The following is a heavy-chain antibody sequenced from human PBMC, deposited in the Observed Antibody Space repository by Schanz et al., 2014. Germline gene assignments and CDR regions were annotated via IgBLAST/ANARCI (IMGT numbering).Heavy chain of an antibody. CDR2: INPNSGGT. Sequence: QVQLVQSGAEMKKPGSSVRVSCKASGGPLSSYPINWVRQAPGQGLEWMGRINPNSGGTNYAQKFQGRVTMTRDTSISTAYMELSRLRYDDTAVYYCAKDRVGALYYFDYWGQGTLVTVSS. J-gene: IGHJ4*02. CDR3: AKDRVGALYYFDY. CDR1: GGPLSSYP. V-gene: IGHV1-2*06. D-gene: IGHD1-26*01.